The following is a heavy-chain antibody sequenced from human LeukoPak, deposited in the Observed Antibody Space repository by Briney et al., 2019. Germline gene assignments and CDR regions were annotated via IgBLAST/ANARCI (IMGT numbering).Heavy chain of an antibody. V-gene: IGHV5-51*01. J-gene: IGHJ5*02. Sequence: GESLKISGKGSGYSFTSYWIGWVRQMPGKGLEWMGIIYPGDSDTRYSPSFQGQVTISADKSISTAYLQWSSLKASDTAMYYCARVYDILTGSPYNWFDPWAREPWSPSPQ. CDR2: IYPGDSDT. CDR3: ARVYDILTGSPYNWFDP. D-gene: IGHD3-9*01. CDR1: GYSFTSYW.